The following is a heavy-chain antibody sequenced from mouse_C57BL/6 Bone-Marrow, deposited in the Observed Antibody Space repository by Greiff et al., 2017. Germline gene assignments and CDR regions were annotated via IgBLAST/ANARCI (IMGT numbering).Heavy chain of an antibody. CDR3: ATVLSPCCFDY. CDR2: IDPENGDT. Sequence: VQLQQSGAELVRPGASVKLSCTASGFNIKDAYMHWVKQRPEQGLEWIGGIDPENGDTEYASKFQGKATITADTSSNTAYLQLSSLTSEDTAVYSCATVLSPCCFDYWGQGTTLTVSS. J-gene: IGHJ2*01. CDR1: GFNIKDAY. V-gene: IGHV14-4*01. D-gene: IGHD6-5*01.